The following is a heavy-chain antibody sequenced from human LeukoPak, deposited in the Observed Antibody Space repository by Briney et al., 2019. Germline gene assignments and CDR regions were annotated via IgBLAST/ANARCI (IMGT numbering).Heavy chain of an antibody. D-gene: IGHD3-10*01. V-gene: IGHV4-59*01. CDR3: ARGFFEFLPKGYYYGMDV. CDR1: GGSISTYY. CDR2: VYYNDNT. J-gene: IGHJ6*02. Sequence: SQTLSLTCTVSGGSISTYYWSWLRQPPGKGLQWIGYVYYNDNTKYNPSLWSRVTMSVDTSKNQFSLKMTSVTAADTAVYFCARGFFEFLPKGYYYGMDVWGLGTTVTVSS.